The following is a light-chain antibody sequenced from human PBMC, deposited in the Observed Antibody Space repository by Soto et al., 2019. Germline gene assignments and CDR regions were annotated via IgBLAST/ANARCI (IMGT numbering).Light chain of an antibody. Sequence: EIVMTQSPATLSVSLGERATLSCRASQSVSSYLAWYQQKPGQAPRLLIYGASTRSTGIPARFSGSGSGTEVSLIISSLQSEDYAVSYCQQYSNSSPITFGQGTRLEIK. V-gene: IGKV3-15*01. CDR3: QQYSNSSPIT. CDR2: GAS. J-gene: IGKJ5*01. CDR1: QSVSSY.